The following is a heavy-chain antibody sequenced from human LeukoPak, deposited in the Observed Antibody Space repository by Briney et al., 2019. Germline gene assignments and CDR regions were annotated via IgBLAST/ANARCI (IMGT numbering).Heavy chain of an antibody. CDR3: ARGDGRGRSDGAT. CDR1: GFNFNSY. J-gene: IGHJ1*01. Sequence: PGGSLRLSCAASGFNFNSYMGWVRQAPEDGLEWVAIINRDETDIYYVDSVKGRFTISRDNAKSSLFREMNSLRVEDTGVYYCARGDGRGRSDGATWGPGTLVTVSS. D-gene: IGHD6-19*01. CDR2: INRDETDI. V-gene: IGHV3-7*01.